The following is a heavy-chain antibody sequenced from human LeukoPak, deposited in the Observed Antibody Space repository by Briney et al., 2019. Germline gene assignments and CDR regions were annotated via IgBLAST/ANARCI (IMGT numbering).Heavy chain of an antibody. D-gene: IGHD3-9*01. CDR3: AKDQDYDILTGYYNLLDY. Sequence: GGSLRLSCAASGFTFSSYGMSWVRQAPGKGLEWVSAISGSGGSTYYADSVKGRFTISRDNSKNTLYLQMNSLRAEDTAVYYCAKDQDYDILTGYYNLLDYWDQGTLVTVSS. CDR1: GFTFSSYG. V-gene: IGHV3-23*01. J-gene: IGHJ4*02. CDR2: ISGSGGST.